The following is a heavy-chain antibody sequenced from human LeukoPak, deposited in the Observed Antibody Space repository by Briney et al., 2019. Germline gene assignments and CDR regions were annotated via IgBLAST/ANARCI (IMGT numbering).Heavy chain of an antibody. J-gene: IGHJ6*03. CDR2: IFDNGGT. V-gene: IGHV4-59*12. D-gene: IGHD3-3*01. CDR1: GGSIINYY. CDR3: ARDLGSGTYYYMDV. Sequence: SETLSLTCTVSGGSIINYYWTWIRQPAGKGLEWIGYIFDNGGTNYNPSLKSRVTISLDTSKNQFSLKLSSVTAADTAVYYCARDLGSGTYYYMDVWGKGTTVTVSS.